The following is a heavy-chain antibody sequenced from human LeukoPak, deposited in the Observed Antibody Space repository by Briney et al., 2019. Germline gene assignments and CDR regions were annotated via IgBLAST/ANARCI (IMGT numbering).Heavy chain of an antibody. CDR2: IKSKTDGGTT. D-gene: IGHD3-22*01. V-gene: IGHV3-15*01. CDR3: TTTPYDSSGYYPLYDY. CDR1: GFTFSNAW. J-gene: IGHJ4*02. Sequence: GGSLRLSCAASGFTFSNAWMSWVRQAPGRGLEWVGRIKSKTDGGTTDYAAPVKGRFTISRDDSKNTLYLQMNSLKTEDTAVYYCTTTPYDSSGYYPLYDYWGQGTLVTVSS.